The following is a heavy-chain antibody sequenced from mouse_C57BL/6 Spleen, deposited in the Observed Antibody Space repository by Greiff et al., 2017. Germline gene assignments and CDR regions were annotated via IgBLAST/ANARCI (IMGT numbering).Heavy chain of an antibody. J-gene: IGHJ3*01. Sequence: EVKLQESGPVLVKPGASVKMSCKASGYTFTDYYMNWVKQSHGKSLEWIGVINPYNGGTSYNQKFKGKATLTVDKSSSTAYMELNSLTSEDSAVYYCARGAPSGTWFAYWGQGTLVTVSA. CDR2: INPYNGGT. V-gene: IGHV1-19*01. D-gene: IGHD4-1*01. CDR1: GYTFTDYY. CDR3: ARGAPSGTWFAY.